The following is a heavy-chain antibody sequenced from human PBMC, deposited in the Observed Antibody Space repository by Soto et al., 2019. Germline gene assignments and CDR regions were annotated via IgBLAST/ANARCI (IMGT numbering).Heavy chain of an antibody. Sequence: SETLSLTCAVYGGSFSGYYWSWIRQPPGKGLEWIGEISHSGSTNYNPSLKSRVTISVDTSKNQFSLKLSSVTAADTAVYYCARDRVTIFGAVDVWGKGTTVTVSS. J-gene: IGHJ6*04. CDR3: ARDRVTIFGAVDV. CDR2: ISHSGST. CDR1: GGSFSGYY. D-gene: IGHD3-3*01. V-gene: IGHV4-34*09.